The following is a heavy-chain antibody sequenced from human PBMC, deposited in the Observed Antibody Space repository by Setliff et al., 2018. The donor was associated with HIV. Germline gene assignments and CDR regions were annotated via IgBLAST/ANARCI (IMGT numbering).Heavy chain of an antibody. J-gene: IGHJ4*02. Sequence: TSETLSLTCTVSGVSISSDDYFWTWIRQPAGKGLEWVGRIYIRGGTSYSPSLKSRATISLDTSKNQFSLNLTSVTAADTAVYFCARGLGRGSGTYYNPPGYWGPGTLVTVSS. CDR1: GVSISSDDYF. CDR2: IYIRGGT. D-gene: IGHD3-10*01. V-gene: IGHV4-61*02. CDR3: ARGLGRGSGTYYNPPGY.